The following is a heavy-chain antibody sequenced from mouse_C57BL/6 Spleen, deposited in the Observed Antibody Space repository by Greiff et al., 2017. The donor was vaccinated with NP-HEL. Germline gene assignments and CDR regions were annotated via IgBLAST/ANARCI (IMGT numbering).Heavy chain of an antibody. CDR2: IDPSDSYT. Sequence: QVQLQQPGAELVRPGTSVKLSCKASGYTFTSYWMHWVKQRPGQGLEWIGEIDPSDSYTNYNQKFKGKATLTVDTSSSTAYMQLSSLTSEDSAVYYCARGNDERDPYAMDYWGQGTSVTVSS. D-gene: IGHD2-3*01. CDR1: GYTFTSYW. CDR3: ARGNDERDPYAMDY. J-gene: IGHJ4*01. V-gene: IGHV1-59*01.